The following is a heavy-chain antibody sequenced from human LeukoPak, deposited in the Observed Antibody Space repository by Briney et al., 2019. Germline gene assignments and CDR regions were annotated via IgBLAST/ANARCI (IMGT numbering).Heavy chain of an antibody. V-gene: IGHV4-39*01. J-gene: IGHJ5*02. CDR1: GGSISSSSYY. D-gene: IGHD6-19*01. Sequence: SETLSLTCTVSGGSISSSSYYWGWIRQPPGKGLEWIGSPYYSGSTYYNPSLKSRVTISVDTSKNQFSLKLSSVTAADTAVYYCARVRGVSGLYNWLDPSGQGILVTVSS. CDR3: ARVRGVSGLYNWLDP. CDR2: PYYSGST.